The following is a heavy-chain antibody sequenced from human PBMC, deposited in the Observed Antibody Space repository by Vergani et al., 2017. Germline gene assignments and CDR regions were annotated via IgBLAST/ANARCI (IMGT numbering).Heavy chain of an antibody. CDR3: ARVSREGPNSWYFDL. V-gene: IGHV4-61*02. Sequence: QVQLQESGPGLVKPSQTLSLTCTVSCGSISSGSYYWSWIRQPAGKGLEWIGRIYTSGSTNYNPSLKSRVTISVDTSKNQFSLKLSSVTAADTAVYYCARVSREGPNSWYFDLWGRGTLVTVSS. CDR1: CGSISSGSYY. J-gene: IGHJ2*01. D-gene: IGHD4-23*01. CDR2: IYTSGST.